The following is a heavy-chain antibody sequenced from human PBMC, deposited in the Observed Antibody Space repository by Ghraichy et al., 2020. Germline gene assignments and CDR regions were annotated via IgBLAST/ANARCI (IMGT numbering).Heavy chain of an antibody. CDR2: IYYIGST. J-gene: IGHJ3*02. V-gene: IGHV4-61*01. Sequence: SETLSLTCTVSGGSVSSGSYYWSWIRQPPGKGLEWIGYIYYIGSTNYNPSLKSRVTISVDTSKNQFSLKLSSVTAADTAVYYCASQTIAAAGRAFDIWGQGTMVTVSS. CDR1: GGSVSSGSYY. D-gene: IGHD6-13*01. CDR3: ASQTIAAAGRAFDI.